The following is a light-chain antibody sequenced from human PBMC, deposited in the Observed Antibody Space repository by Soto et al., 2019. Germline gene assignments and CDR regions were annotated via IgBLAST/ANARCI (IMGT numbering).Light chain of an antibody. CDR3: QEYGSSGT. J-gene: IGKJ1*01. CDR1: QSVSNNY. CDR2: GAS. V-gene: IGKV3-20*01. Sequence: EIVLTQSPGTLSLSPGERATLSCRASQSVSNNYLAWYQQKPGQAPRLLIYGASNRATGIPDMFSSSGSGTDFPLTISRMEPEDCAVYYCQEYGSSGTFGQGTKVEIK.